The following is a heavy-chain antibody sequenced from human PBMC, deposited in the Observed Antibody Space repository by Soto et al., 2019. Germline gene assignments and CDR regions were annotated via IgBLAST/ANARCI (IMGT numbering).Heavy chain of an antibody. Sequence: SETLSLTCTVSGGSISSYYWSWIRQPPGKGLEWIGYIYYSGSTNYNPSLKSRVTISVDTSKNQFSLKLSSVTAADTAVYYCAREGQVTGYSSGFDYWGQGTLVTVSS. D-gene: IGHD6-19*01. J-gene: IGHJ4*02. V-gene: IGHV4-59*01. CDR1: GGSISSYY. CDR3: AREGQVTGYSSGFDY. CDR2: IYYSGST.